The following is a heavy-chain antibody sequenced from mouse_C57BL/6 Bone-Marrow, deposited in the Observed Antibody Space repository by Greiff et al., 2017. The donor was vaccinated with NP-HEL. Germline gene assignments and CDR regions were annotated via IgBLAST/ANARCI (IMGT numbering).Heavy chain of an antibody. V-gene: IGHV1-74*01. D-gene: IGHD1-1*01. J-gene: IGHJ3*01. CDR1: GYTFTSYW. CDR2: IHPSDSDT. CDR3: APSTVAGAG. Sequence: QVQLQQPGAELVKPGASVKVSCKASGYTFTSYWMHWVKQRPGKGLEWIGRIHPSDSDTNYNQKFKGKATLTVDKSSSTAYMQLGRVTSEDAAGWDCAPSTVAGAGWVQGTLVTVSA.